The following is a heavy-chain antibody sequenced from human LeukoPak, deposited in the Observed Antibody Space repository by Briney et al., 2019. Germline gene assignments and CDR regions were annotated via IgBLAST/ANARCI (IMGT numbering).Heavy chain of an antibody. Sequence: ASVKVSCKASGYTFTSYDINWVRQATGQGLEWMGWMNPNSGNTDYAQKFQGRVTMTRNTSIRTAYMELSSLRSEDTAVYYCATDSKTEADYWGQGTLVTVSS. J-gene: IGHJ4*02. CDR3: ATDSKTEADY. CDR2: MNPNSGNT. V-gene: IGHV1-8*01. D-gene: IGHD5/OR15-5a*01. CDR1: GYTFTSYD.